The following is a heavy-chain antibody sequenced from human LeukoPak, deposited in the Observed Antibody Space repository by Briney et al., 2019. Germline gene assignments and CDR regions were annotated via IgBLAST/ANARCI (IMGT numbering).Heavy chain of an antibody. J-gene: IGHJ4*02. CDR2: INEDGSET. CDR3: VGCYGCAC. V-gene: IGHV3-7*01. D-gene: IGHD6-19*01. Sequence: GGSLRLSCVASEFTFNNYWVNWVRQAPGKGLEWVGNINEDGSETTHVDSVKGRFTISRDNAKKSLYLEMNSLRAEDTAMYYCVGCYGCACWGRGILVTVSS. CDR1: EFTFNNYW.